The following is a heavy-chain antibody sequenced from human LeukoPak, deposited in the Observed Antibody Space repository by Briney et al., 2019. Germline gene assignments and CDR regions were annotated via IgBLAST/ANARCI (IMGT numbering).Heavy chain of an antibody. Sequence: GASVNVSCKASGGTFSSYAISWVRQAPGQGLEWMGGIIPIFGTANYAQKFQGRVTITADESTSTAYMELSSLRSEDTAVYYCARGDSHPDIYYYYGMDVWGQGTTVTVSS. CDR1: GGTFSSYA. D-gene: IGHD3-22*01. CDR3: ARGDSHPDIYYYYGMDV. V-gene: IGHV1-69*13. CDR2: IIPIFGTA. J-gene: IGHJ6*02.